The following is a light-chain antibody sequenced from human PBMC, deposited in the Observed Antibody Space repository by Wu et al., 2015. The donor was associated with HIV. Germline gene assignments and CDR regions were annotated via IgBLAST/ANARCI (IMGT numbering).Light chain of an antibody. CDR1: QSVSSNY. V-gene: IGKV3-20*01. CDR3: QQYATSPSCS. Sequence: EIVLTQSPGTLSLSPGERATLSCRASQSVSSNYLAWYQQKPGQAPRLLIYGASSRATGIPHRFSGSGSGTDFTLTISRLEPEDIAVYYCQQYATSPSCSFGQGTKLEI. J-gene: IGKJ2*04. CDR2: GAS.